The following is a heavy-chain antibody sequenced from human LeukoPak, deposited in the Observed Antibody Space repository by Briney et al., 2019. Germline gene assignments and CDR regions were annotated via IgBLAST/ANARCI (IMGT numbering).Heavy chain of an antibody. CDR1: GGTFSNYA. J-gene: IGHJ3*02. V-gene: IGHV1-69*04. D-gene: IGHD3-9*01. Sequence: SVEVSCKASGGTFSNYAINWVRQAPGQGLEWMGRIIPMLGIPNFAQKFQGRVTITADKSTTTAYMELSSLRSEDTAVYYCARPTGRLGDFDIWGQGTMVTVSS. CDR3: ARPTGRLGDFDI. CDR2: IIPMLGIP.